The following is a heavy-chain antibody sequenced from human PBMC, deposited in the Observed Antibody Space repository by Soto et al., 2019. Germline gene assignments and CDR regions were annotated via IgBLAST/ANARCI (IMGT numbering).Heavy chain of an antibody. V-gene: IGHV1-69*01. D-gene: IGHD3-10*01. CDR2: IIPIFGTA. J-gene: IGHJ6*02. CDR1: GGTFSSYA. CDR3: VREGGESSDGEYYYYGMDV. Sequence: QVQLVQSGAEVKKPGSSVKVSCKASGGTFSSYAISWVRQAPGQGLEWMGGIIPIFGTANYAQKFQGRVTITADESTSTAYRELSRLRSEDTAVYYSVREGGESSDGEYYYYGMDVWGQGTTVTVSS.